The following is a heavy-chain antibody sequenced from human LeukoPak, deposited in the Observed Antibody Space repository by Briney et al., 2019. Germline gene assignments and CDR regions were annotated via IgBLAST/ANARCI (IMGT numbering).Heavy chain of an antibody. V-gene: IGHV4-39*01. CDR3: ARGYYDSSGYYYGYFQH. J-gene: IGHJ1*01. D-gene: IGHD3-22*01. CDR2: IYYSGST. CDR1: GGSISSSSYY. Sequence: SETLSLTCTVSGGSISSSSYYWGWIRQPPGKGLEWIGSIYYSGSTYYNPSLKSRVTISVDTSKNQFSLKLSSVAAADTAVYYCARGYYDSSGYYYGYFQHWGRGTLVTVSS.